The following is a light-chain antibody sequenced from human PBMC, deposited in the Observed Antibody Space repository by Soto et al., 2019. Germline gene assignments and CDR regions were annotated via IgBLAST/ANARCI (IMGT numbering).Light chain of an antibody. V-gene: IGKV3-11*01. Sequence: EIVLTQSPATLSLSPGERATLSCRASQYVSSYLAWYQQKPGQAPRLLIYDASNRATGIPARFSGSGSGTDFTLTISSLKPEDFAVYYCQQRSNWPPIIFGQGTRLEVK. CDR2: DAS. J-gene: IGKJ5*01. CDR3: QQRSNWPPII. CDR1: QYVSSY.